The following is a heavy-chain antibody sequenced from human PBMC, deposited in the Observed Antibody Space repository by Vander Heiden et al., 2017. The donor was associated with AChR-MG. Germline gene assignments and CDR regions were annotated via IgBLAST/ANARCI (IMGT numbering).Heavy chain of an antibody. D-gene: IGHD1-26*01. Sequence: QLQLQESGSGLVKPSQTLSLTCAVSGGSISSGGYSWSWIRQPPGKGLEWIGYIYHSGSTYYNPSLKGRVTISVDRSKNQFSLKLSSVTAADTAVYYCARGSPDFIVGRGDAFDIWGQGTMVTVSS. J-gene: IGHJ3*02. CDR3: ARGSPDFIVGRGDAFDI. CDR2: IYHSGST. CDR1: GGSISSGGYS. V-gene: IGHV4-30-2*01.